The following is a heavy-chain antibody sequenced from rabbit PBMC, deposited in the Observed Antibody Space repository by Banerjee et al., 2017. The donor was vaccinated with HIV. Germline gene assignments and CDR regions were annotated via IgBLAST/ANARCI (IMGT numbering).Heavy chain of an antibody. D-gene: IGHD7-1*01. CDR1: GFSFSNRYV. J-gene: IGHJ4*01. CDR3: ARDRDTGTVYYFDL. V-gene: IGHV1S45*01. CDR2: IYAGSSGST. Sequence: QEQLEESGGGLVKPEGSLTLTCKASGFSFSNRYVMCWVRQAPGKGLEWIACIYAGSSGSTYYASWAKGRFTISKTSSTTVTLQMTSLTAADTATYFCARDRDTGTVYYFDLWGQGTLVTVS.